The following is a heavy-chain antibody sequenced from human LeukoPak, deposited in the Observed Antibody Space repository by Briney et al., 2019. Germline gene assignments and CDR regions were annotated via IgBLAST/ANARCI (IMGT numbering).Heavy chain of an antibody. CDR3: ARGEYNWNDGYYFDY. V-gene: IGHV3-48*03. D-gene: IGHD1-20*01. CDR1: GFTFSSYE. CDR2: ISSSGSTI. Sequence: GGSLRLSCAASGFTFSSYEMNWVRQAPGKGLEWVSYISSSGSTIYYADSVKGRFTISRDNAKNSLYLQMNSLRAEDTAVYYCARGEYNWNDGYYFDYRGQGDPVTVSS. J-gene: IGHJ4*02.